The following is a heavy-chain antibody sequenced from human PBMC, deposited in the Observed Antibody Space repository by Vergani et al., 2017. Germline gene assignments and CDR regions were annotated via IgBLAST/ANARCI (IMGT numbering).Heavy chain of an antibody. D-gene: IGHD2-15*01. V-gene: IGHV1-18*01. CDR1: GYTFTSYG. CDR3: AGGPLGYCSGGSCYSVSTLDY. CDR2: ISAYNGNT. Sequence: QVQLVQSGAEVKKPGASVKVSCKASGYTFTSYGISWVRQAPGQGLEWMGWISAYNGNTNYAQKLQGRVTMTTDTSTSTAYMELRSLRSDDTAVYYCAGGPLGYCSGGSCYSVSTLDYWGQGTLVTVSS. J-gene: IGHJ4*02.